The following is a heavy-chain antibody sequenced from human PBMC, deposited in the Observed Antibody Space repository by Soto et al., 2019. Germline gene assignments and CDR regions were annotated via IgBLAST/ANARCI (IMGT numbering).Heavy chain of an antibody. J-gene: IGHJ6*02. V-gene: IGHV4-31*03. CDR1: GGSISSGGYY. D-gene: IGHD2-8*01. Sequence: SETLSLTCTVSGGSISSGGYYWSWIRQHPGKGLEWIGYIYYSGSTYYNPSLKSRVTISVDTSKSQFSLKLSSVTAADTAVYYCARGGCTNGVCYIPVYGMDVWGQGPTVTVSS. CDR2: IYYSGST. CDR3: ARGGCTNGVCYIPVYGMDV.